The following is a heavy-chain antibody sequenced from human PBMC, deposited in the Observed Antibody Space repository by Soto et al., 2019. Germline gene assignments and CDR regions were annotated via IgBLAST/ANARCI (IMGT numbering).Heavy chain of an antibody. CDR2: VSSDGSAK. CDR1: GFTFRRHA. Sequence: QVHLVESGGGVVQPGRSLRLSCAASGFTFRRHAVHWVRQAPGKGLEWVAVVSSDGSAKYYLDSVKGRFTSSRDNSKNTAFLQRTSLSSEDTAVYYCARSRSGAVADSFDSWGQGTLVAVST. V-gene: IGHV3-30*04. J-gene: IGHJ4*02. CDR3: ARSRSGAVADSFDS. D-gene: IGHD3-10*01.